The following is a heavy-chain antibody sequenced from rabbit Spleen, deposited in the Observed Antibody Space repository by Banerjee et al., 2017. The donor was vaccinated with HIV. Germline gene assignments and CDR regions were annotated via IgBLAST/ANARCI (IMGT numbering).Heavy chain of an antibody. Sequence: QQQLEESGGGLVKPGGTLTLTCKASGIDFSSDSYICWVRQAPGKGLEWIACSYAGSSGSTYSAIWAKGRFTISKPSSTTVTLQMTSLTAADTATYFCARDTSTSFSTYGMDLWGPGTLVTVS. V-gene: IGHV1S45*01. CDR2: SYAGSSGST. CDR1: GIDFSSDSY. J-gene: IGHJ6*01. D-gene: IGHD1-1*01. CDR3: ARDTSTSFSTYGMDL.